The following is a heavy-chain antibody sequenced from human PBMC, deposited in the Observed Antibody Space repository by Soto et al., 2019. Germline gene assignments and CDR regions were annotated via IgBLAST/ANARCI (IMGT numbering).Heavy chain of an antibody. V-gene: IGHV1-69*13. CDR1: GGTFSSYA. J-gene: IGHJ5*02. CDR2: IIPIFGTA. Sequence: SVKVSCKASGGTFSSYAISWVRQAPGQGLEWMGGIIPIFGTANCAQKFQGRVTITADESTSTAYMELSSLRSEDTAVYYCARDFRPYNWFDPWGQGTLVTVSS. CDR3: ARDFRPYNWFDP.